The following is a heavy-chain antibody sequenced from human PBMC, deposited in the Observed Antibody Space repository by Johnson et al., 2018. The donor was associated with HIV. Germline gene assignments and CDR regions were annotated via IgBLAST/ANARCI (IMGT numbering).Heavy chain of an antibody. CDR1: GFIVRSNY. Sequence: MLLVESGGGLVQPGGSLRLSCAASGFIVRSNYMNWVRQAPGKGLEWVSVIYSGGDTYYSDSVMGRFTISRDTSKNTLYLQMNSLRGDYTAVYYCTRVSSTSWALDIWGQGTLVTVSS. CDR3: TRVSSTSWALDI. V-gene: IGHV3-66*01. D-gene: IGHD2-15*01. J-gene: IGHJ3*02. CDR2: IYSGGDT.